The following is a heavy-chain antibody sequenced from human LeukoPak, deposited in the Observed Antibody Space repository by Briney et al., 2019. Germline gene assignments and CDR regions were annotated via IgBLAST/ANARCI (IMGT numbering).Heavy chain of an antibody. Sequence: ASVKVSCKASGYTFTDYYMHWVRQAPGQGLEWMGRINPNSGDTNYAQKFQGRVTMTRDTSISTAHMELSRLRSDDTAVYYCARANFLYCSSTTCLFDYWGQGTLVIVSS. CDR2: INPNSGDT. D-gene: IGHD2-2*01. CDR3: ARANFLYCSSTTCLFDY. V-gene: IGHV1-2*06. CDR1: GYTFTDYY. J-gene: IGHJ4*02.